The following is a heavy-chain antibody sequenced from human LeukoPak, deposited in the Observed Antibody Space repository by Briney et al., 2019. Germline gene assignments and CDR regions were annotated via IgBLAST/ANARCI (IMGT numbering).Heavy chain of an antibody. V-gene: IGHV3-48*04. CDR1: GFTFSSYS. J-gene: IGHJ4*02. D-gene: IGHD1-7*01. CDR3: ARDQIWQLPHYYGS. Sequence: GGSLTLSCAASGFTFSSYSMSWVRQAPGKGLQWVSYISASSSTIYYADSVKGRFTISRDNAESSLYLQMNSLRAEDTAIYYCARDQIWQLPHYYGSGGQGTRVTVSS. CDR2: ISASSSTI.